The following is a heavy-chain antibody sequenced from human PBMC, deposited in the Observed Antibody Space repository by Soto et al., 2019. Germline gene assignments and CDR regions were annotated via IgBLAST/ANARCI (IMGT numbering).Heavy chain of an antibody. CDR2: IYYSGST. Sequence: QVQLQESGPGLVKPSETLSLTCTVSGGSISSYYWSWIRQPPGKGLEWIGYIYYSGSTNYNPSLKSRVTISVDTSKNQFSLKLSSVTAADTAVYYCARQVGDYYYGMDVWGQGTTVTVSS. V-gene: IGHV4-59*08. J-gene: IGHJ6*02. CDR1: GGSISSYY. CDR3: ARQVGDYYYGMDV. D-gene: IGHD3-16*01.